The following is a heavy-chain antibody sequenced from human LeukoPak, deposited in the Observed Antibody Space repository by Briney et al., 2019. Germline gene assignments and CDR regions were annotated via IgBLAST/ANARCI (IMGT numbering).Heavy chain of an antibody. Sequence: GGSLRLSCAASGFTFSSYAMSWVRQAPGKGLEWVSAISGSGGSTYYADSVKGRFTISRDNSKNTLYPQMNSLRAEDTAVYYCAKDRGGNGGYFDYWGQGTLVTVSS. V-gene: IGHV3-23*01. CDR2: ISGSGGST. CDR1: GFTFSSYA. CDR3: AKDRGGNGGYFDY. J-gene: IGHJ4*02. D-gene: IGHD2-15*01.